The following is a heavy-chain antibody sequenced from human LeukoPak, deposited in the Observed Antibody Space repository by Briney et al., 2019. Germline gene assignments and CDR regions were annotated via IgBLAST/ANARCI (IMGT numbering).Heavy chain of an antibody. CDR1: GYTFTSHG. CDR3: ARDNSVGDNAWWFDP. D-gene: IGHD1-26*01. Sequence: ASVKVSCKASGYTFTSHGISWVRQAPGQGLEWMGWISTYNGNTNYAQNLRGRVTMTTDTSTSTAYMELRSLRSDDTAVYYCARDNSVGDNAWWFDPWGQGTLVTVSS. CDR2: ISTYNGNT. V-gene: IGHV1-18*01. J-gene: IGHJ5*02.